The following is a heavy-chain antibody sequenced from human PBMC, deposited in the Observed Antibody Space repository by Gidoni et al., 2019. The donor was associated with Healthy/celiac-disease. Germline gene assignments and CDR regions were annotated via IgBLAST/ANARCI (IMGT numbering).Heavy chain of an antibody. D-gene: IGHD3-10*01. CDR1: GGSISSSSYY. V-gene: IGHV4-39*01. CDR3: ARHGAEGVNHGPNDAFDI. J-gene: IGHJ3*02. CDR2: IYYSGST. Sequence: QLQLQESGPGLVKPSETLSLTCTVSGGSISSSSYYWGWIRQPPGKGLEWIGSIYYSGSTYYNPSLTSRVTISVDTSKNQFSLKLSSVTAADTAVYYCARHGAEGVNHGPNDAFDIWGQGTMVTVSS.